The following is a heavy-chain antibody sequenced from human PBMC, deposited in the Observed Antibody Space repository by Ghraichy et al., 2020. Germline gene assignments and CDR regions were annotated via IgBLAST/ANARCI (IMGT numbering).Heavy chain of an antibody. CDR3: ARDQLLDYYYYGMDV. D-gene: IGHD2-2*01. CDR1: GFTFSSYS. V-gene: IGHV3-21*01. CDR2: ISSSSSYI. J-gene: IGHJ6*02. Sequence: GGSLRLSCAASGFTFSSYSMNWVRQAPGKGLEWVSSISSSSSYIYYADSVKGRFTISRDNAKNSLYLQMNSLRAEDTAVYYCARDQLLDYYYYGMDVWGQGTTVTVSS.